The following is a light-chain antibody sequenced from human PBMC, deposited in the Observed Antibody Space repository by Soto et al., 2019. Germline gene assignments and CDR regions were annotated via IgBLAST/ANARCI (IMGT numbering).Light chain of an antibody. CDR3: VQSTHWPMT. CDR1: QSLVYSDGDTY. Sequence: DVVMTQSPLSLPVTLGQPASISCRSSQSLVYSDGDTYLTWLHQRPGQSPRRLIYKVSNRDSGVPVRFSGSGSGTDFSLKISRVEAEDLGVYYCVQSTHWPMTFGQGTRLEIK. V-gene: IGKV2-30*01. CDR2: KVS. J-gene: IGKJ2*01.